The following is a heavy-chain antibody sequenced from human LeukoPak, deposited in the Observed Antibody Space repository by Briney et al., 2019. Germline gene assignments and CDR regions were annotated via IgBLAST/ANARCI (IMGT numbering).Heavy chain of an antibody. CDR1: GGSISTSSHY. Sequence: SETLSLTCTVSGGSISTSSHYWGWIRQPPGKGLEWIGSGYYSGSTHYSPSLKSRVTISVDTSKNQFSLNLSSMTAADTAVYYCARGTPLDSWGRGTLFTVSS. V-gene: IGHV4-39*01. CDR2: GYYSGST. CDR3: ARGTPLDS. J-gene: IGHJ5*01.